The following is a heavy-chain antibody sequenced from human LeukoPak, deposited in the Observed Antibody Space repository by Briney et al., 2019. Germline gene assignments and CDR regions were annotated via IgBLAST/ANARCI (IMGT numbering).Heavy chain of an antibody. CDR2: IFCGDSDT. J-gene: IGHJ6*03. CDR3: VRPRLRSASHMDV. CDR1: GYIFTNYW. Sequence: GESLKTSCKGSGYIFTNYWIGWVRQMPGKGLGWMGIIFCGDSDTKYSPSFQGQVTISVDKSISTAYLQWTSLKASDTAMYYCVRPRLRSASHMDVWGKGTSVTVSS. V-gene: IGHV5-51*01.